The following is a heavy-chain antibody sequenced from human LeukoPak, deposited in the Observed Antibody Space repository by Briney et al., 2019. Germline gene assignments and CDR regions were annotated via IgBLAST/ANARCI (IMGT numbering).Heavy chain of an antibody. CDR3: AKAHDYGDYAGFDY. CDR2: ISWNSGNI. V-gene: IGHV3-9*01. CDR1: GFNFDDHA. D-gene: IGHD4-17*01. J-gene: IGHJ4*02. Sequence: GGSLRLSCAASGFNFDDHAMHWVRQAPGKGLEWVSGISWNSGNIAYADSVKGRFTISRDSAKTSLYLQINNLRAEDTALYYCAKAHDYGDYAGFDYWGQGTLVSVSS.